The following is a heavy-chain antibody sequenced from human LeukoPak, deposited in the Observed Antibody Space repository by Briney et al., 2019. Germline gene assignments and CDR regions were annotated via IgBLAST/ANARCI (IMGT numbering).Heavy chain of an antibody. Sequence: SETLSLTCTVSGGSISSYYWSWIRQPPGKRLEWIGHVYYSGSTNYNPSLKSRVTISVDTSRNQFSLKLSSVTAADTAVYYCASATGDVFSLWGLGTLVTVSS. CDR2: VYYSGST. D-gene: IGHD7-27*01. V-gene: IGHV4-59*01. J-gene: IGHJ4*02. CDR3: ASATGDVFSL. CDR1: GGSISSYY.